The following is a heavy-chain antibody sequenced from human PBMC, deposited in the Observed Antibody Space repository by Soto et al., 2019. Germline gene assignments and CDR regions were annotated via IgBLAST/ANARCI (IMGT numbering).Heavy chain of an antibody. CDR3: ARAVAVAADFDY. V-gene: IGHV1-3*05. J-gene: IGHJ4*02. CDR2: INAGNGNT. Sequence: QVQLEQSGAEEKKPGASVKVSCKASEYSFTGYDMHWVREAPGQRLEWMGWINAGNGNTKYSQKFQGRVTITRDTSASTAYMELSSLRSEDTAVYYCARAVAVAADFDYWGQGTLVTVSS. CDR1: EYSFTGYD. D-gene: IGHD6-19*01.